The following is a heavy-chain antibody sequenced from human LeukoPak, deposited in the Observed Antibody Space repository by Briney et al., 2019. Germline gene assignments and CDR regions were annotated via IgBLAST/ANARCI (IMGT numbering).Heavy chain of an antibody. D-gene: IGHD6-13*01. Sequence: GGSLRLSCAASGFTFSSYWMHWVRQAPGKGLVWVSRINSDGSSTSYADSVKGRLTISRDNAKNSLYLQMNSLRAEDTAVYYCARDIEAAGLFLDYWGQGTLVTVSS. CDR2: INSDGSST. CDR1: GFTFSSYW. J-gene: IGHJ4*02. V-gene: IGHV3-74*01. CDR3: ARDIEAAGLFLDY.